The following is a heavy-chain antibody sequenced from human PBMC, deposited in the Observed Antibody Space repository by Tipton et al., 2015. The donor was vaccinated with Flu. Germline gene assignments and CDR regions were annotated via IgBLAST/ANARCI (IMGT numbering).Heavy chain of an antibody. V-gene: IGHV3-7*01. CDR2: IKQDGSEK. Sequence: QLVQSGGGLIQRGGSLRLSCAASGFTFSTYWMSWVRQAPGKGLEWVANIKQDGSEKYYVDSVKGRFTISRDNAKNSLYLQMNSLSAEDTAVYYFARVYRSSSGTTAFDIWGQGTMVTVSS. J-gene: IGHJ3*02. CDR3: ARVYRSSSGTTAFDI. D-gene: IGHD6-6*01. CDR1: GFTFSTYW.